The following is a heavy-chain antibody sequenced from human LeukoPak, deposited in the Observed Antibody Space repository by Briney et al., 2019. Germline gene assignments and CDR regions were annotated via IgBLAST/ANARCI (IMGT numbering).Heavy chain of an antibody. J-gene: IGHJ3*02. CDR2: INHSGST. CDR1: GGSFSGYY. Sequence: SETLSLTCAVYGGSFSGYYWSWIRQPPGKGLEWIGEINHSGSTYFNPSLQSRVTISVDTSKDQFSLKLNSVTAADTAVYYCARNGSLEGRPFDIWGQGTMVTVSS. D-gene: IGHD5-24*01. CDR3: ARNGSLEGRPFDI. V-gene: IGHV4-34*01.